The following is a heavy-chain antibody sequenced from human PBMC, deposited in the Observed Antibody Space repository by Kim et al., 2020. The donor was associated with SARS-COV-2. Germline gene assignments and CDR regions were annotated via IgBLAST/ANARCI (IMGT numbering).Heavy chain of an antibody. CDR1: GFTFSSYA. V-gene: IGHV3-23*01. D-gene: IGHD2-15*01. Sequence: GGSLRLSCAASGFTFSSYAMSWVRQAPGKGLEWVSAISGSGGSTYYADSVKGRFTISRDNSKNTLYLQMNSLRAEDTAVYYCANPHLFYCSGGSCYSRDEYYFDYWGQGTLVTVSS. CDR3: ANPHLFYCSGGSCYSRDEYYFDY. J-gene: IGHJ4*02. CDR2: ISGSGGST.